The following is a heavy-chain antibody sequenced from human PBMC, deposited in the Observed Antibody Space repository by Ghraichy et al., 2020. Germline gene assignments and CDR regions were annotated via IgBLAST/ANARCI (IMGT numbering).Heavy chain of an antibody. J-gene: IGHJ4*02. CDR1: GYTFTSYY. D-gene: IGHD5-18*01. CDR2: INPSGGST. V-gene: IGHV1-46*03. Sequence: ASVKVSCKASGYTFTSYYMHWVRQAPGQGLEWMGIINPSGGSTSYAQKFQGRVTMTRDTSTSTVYMELSSLRSEDTAVYYCATAMVTFYFDYWGQGTLVTVSS. CDR3: ATAMVTFYFDY.